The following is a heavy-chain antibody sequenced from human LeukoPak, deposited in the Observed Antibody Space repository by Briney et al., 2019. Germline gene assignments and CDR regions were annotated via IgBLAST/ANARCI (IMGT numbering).Heavy chain of an antibody. V-gene: IGHV3-53*04. CDR1: GFTFSSYS. D-gene: IGHD4-17*01. J-gene: IGHJ4*02. CDR3: ARGMTNPFDY. CDR2: IYSGGST. Sequence: GGSLRLSCAASGFTFSSYSMNWVRQAPGKGLEWVSVIYSGGSTYYADSGKGRFTISRHNSGNTLYLQMNSLRAEDTAVYYCARGMTNPFDYWGQGTLVTVSS.